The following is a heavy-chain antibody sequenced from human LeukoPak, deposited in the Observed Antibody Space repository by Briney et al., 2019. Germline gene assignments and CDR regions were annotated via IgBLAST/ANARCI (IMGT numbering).Heavy chain of an antibody. D-gene: IGHD6-13*01. Sequence: SETLSLTCTVSGGSINNYYWNWVRQVPGKGLEWIGYSSYSGSSNYNPSLKSRVTISVDTSKTQFSLYLNSVTAADTAVYYCARSDTHHIHSSSWHFDYWGQGTLVTVSS. V-gene: IGHV4-59*01. CDR2: SSYSGSS. CDR1: GGSINNYY. CDR3: ARSDTHHIHSSSWHFDY. J-gene: IGHJ4*02.